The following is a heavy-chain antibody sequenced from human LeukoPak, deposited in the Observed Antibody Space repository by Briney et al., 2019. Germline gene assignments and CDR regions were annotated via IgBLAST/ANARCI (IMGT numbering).Heavy chain of an antibody. Sequence: PSETLSPTCSVSGGSISSYSWSWIRQPPGKGLEWIGYIYNSGSTNYNPSLKSRVTISVDTSKNQFSLKLSSVTAADTAVYYCARVTHPTYYNGSGPWFDPWGQGTLVTVSS. V-gene: IGHV4-59*01. D-gene: IGHD3-10*01. CDR3: ARVTHPTYYNGSGPWFDP. CDR1: GGSISSYS. CDR2: IYNSGST. J-gene: IGHJ5*02.